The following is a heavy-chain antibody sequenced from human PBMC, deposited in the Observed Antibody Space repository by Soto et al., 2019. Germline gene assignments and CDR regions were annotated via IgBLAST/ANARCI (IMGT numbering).Heavy chain of an antibody. CDR3: ARKFGAPSVNFDY. J-gene: IGHJ4*02. CDR2: TYYRSTWYN. V-gene: IGHV6-1*01. CDR1: GDSVSSNSAA. Sequence: SQTLSLTCAISGDSVSSNSAAWNWIRQSPSRGLEWLIRTYYRSTWYNDYAVSVKSRITINPDTSKNQCSLQLKSVTPEDRAVYYWARKFGAPSVNFDYGGKGPRVT. D-gene: IGHD3-16*01.